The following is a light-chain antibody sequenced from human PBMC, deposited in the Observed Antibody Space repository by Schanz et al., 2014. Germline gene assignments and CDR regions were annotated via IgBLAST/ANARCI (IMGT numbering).Light chain of an antibody. V-gene: IGKV1-33*01. CDR3: QQYDNLPIT. CDR2: DAS. CDR1: QSISSY. Sequence: DIQMTQSPSSLSASVGDRVTITCRTSQSISSYLNWYQQKPGKAPKLLIYDASSLETGVPSKFSGSGSGTDFTLTISSPQPEDIATYYWQQYDNLPITFGQGTRLEIK. J-gene: IGKJ5*01.